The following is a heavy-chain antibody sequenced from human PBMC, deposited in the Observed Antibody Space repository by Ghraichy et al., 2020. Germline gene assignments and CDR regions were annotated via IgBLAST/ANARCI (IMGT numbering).Heavy chain of an antibody. V-gene: IGHV3-7*03. J-gene: IGHJ3*02. D-gene: IGHD3-22*01. CDR2: IRRDGTTI. CDR3: TRDFNPGTSFESSRYYYDAFDI. Sequence: GGSLRLSCVASGFTFSDYWMTWIRQAPGKGLEWVSNIRRDGTTIHYLDSVKGRFTISRDNAKNSVYLQINSLRAEDTAVYYCTRDFNPGTSFESSRYYYDAFDIWGQGTLVTVSA. CDR1: GFTFSDYW.